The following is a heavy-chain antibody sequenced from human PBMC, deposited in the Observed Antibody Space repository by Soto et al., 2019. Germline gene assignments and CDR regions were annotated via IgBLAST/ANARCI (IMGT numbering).Heavy chain of an antibody. CDR2: ISAYNGNT. V-gene: IGHV1-18*01. Sequence: QVQLVQSGAEVKKPGASVKVSCKASGYTFTSYGISWVRQAPGQGLEWMGWISAYNGNTNYAQKLQGRVTMTTDTATSTAYLELRSLRSDDTAVYYCARDPLPPDARYAWFDPWGQGTLVTVSS. D-gene: IGHD5-12*01. CDR3: ARDPLPPDARYAWFDP. J-gene: IGHJ5*02. CDR1: GYTFTSYG.